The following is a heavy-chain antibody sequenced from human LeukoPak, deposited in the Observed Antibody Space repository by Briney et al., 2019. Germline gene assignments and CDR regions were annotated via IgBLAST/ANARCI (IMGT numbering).Heavy chain of an antibody. V-gene: IGHV1-69*04. J-gene: IGHJ4*02. D-gene: IGHD2-8*01. CDR3: ARDPGRDGYNELVLFDY. CDR2: IIPILGIA. Sequence: GASVKVSCKASGGTFSSYAISWVRQAPGQGLEWMGRIIPILGIANYAQKFQGRVTITADKSTSTAYMELSSLRSEDTAVYYCARDPGRDGYNELVLFDYWGQGTLVTVSS. CDR1: GGTFSSYA.